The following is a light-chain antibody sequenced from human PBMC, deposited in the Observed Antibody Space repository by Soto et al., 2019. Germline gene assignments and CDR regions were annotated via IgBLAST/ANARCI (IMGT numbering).Light chain of an antibody. CDR1: SSDVGHSNF. J-gene: IGLJ1*01. V-gene: IGLV2-8*01. Sequence: QSALTQPPSASGSPGQSVTLSCTGSSSDVGHSNFVSWYQQHPGKGPKLIIYEVSKRPSGVPDRFSGSKSGNTASLSVSGLQDEDEADYFCNAQADNGKHVFGTGTKVTVL. CDR3: NAQADNGKHV. CDR2: EVS.